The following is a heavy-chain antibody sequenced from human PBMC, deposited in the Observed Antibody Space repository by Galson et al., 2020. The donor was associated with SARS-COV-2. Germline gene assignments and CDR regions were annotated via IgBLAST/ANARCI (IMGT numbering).Heavy chain of an antibody. CDR3: ARRRTSSAYGGYFDY. J-gene: IGHJ4*02. V-gene: IGHV3-7*01. Sequence: GGSLRLSCVASGFTISSYWMSWVRQAPGKGLEWVANIKQDGSEQYYVDSVKGRFTISRDNAKNSLYLQMNSLRAEDTAVYYCARRRTSSAYGGYFDYWGQGTLVTVSS. CDR2: IKQDGSEQ. D-gene: IGHD3-22*01. CDR1: GFTISSYW.